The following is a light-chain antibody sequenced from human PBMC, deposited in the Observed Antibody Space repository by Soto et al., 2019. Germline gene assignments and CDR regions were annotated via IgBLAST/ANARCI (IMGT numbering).Light chain of an antibody. Sequence: DIQMAQSPSSLSASVGDRVTITCRAAQSISTYLNWYQQRPGKAPKLLIYSASSLLRGVPSRFNGSGSGTDFTLTVNTLHPEDFATYYCQQSYSTPITFGQGTRLEIK. V-gene: IGKV1-39*01. J-gene: IGKJ5*01. CDR2: SAS. CDR3: QQSYSTPIT. CDR1: QSISTY.